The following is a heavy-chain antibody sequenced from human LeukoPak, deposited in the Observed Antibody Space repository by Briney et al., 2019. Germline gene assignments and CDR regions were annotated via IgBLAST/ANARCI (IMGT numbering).Heavy chain of an antibody. CDR2: IYTSGST. CDR3: ANWQAGGSSWNYFDY. V-gene: IGHV4-4*07. J-gene: IGHJ4*02. CDR1: GGSISSYY. D-gene: IGHD6-13*01. Sequence: SETLSLTCTVSGGSISSYYWSWIRQPAGKGLEWIGRIYTSGSTNYNPSLKSRVTMSVDTSKNQFSLKLSSVTAADTAVYYCANWQAGGSSWNYFDYWGQGTLVTVSS.